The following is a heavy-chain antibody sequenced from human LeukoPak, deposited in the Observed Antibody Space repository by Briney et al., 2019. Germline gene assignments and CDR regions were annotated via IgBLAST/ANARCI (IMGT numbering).Heavy chain of an antibody. CDR3: AREGCGSTSCYFGTYYFDY. CDR1: GFTFSSYS. J-gene: IGHJ4*02. D-gene: IGHD2-2*01. V-gene: IGHV3-21*01. Sequence: GGSLRLSCAASGFTFSSYSMNWVRQAPGKGLEWVSSISSSSSYIYYADSVKGRFTISRDNAKNSLYLQMNSLRAEDTAVYYCAREGCGSTSCYFGTYYFDYWGQGTLVTVSS. CDR2: ISSSSSYI.